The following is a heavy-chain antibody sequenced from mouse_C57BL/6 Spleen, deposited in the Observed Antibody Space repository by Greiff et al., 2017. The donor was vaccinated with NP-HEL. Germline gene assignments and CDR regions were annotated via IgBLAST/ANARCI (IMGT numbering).Heavy chain of an antibody. V-gene: IGHV1-80*01. CDR2: IYPGDGDT. CDR3: ARGYYGSSYDFDY. CDR1: GYAFSSYW. J-gene: IGHJ2*01. Sequence: VKVVESGAELVKPGASVKISCKASGYAFSSYWMNWVKQRPGKGLEWIGQIYPGDGDTNYNGKFKGKATLTADKSSSTAYMQLSSLTSEDSAVYFCARGYYGSSYDFDYWGQGTTLTVSS. D-gene: IGHD1-1*01.